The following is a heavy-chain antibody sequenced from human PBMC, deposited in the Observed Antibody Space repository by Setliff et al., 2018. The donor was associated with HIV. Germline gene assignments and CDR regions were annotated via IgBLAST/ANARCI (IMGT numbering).Heavy chain of an antibody. CDR3: AFDSRGYFSDPLDS. CDR1: GFTFSSYA. CDR2: ISGGGDDA. J-gene: IGHJ4*02. Sequence: GGSLRLSCAASGFTFSSYAMSWVRQAPGKGLEWVSAISGGGDDAYYADSVKGRFTVSRDISKDTLYLQMNSLSAEDTAVYYCAFDSRGYFSDPLDSWGQGTPVTVSS. V-gene: IGHV3-23*01. D-gene: IGHD3-22*01.